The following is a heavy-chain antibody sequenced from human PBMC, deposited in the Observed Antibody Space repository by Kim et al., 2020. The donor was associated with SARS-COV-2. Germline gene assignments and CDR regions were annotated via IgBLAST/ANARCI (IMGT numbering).Heavy chain of an antibody. CDR2: IHYSGST. D-gene: IGHD3-22*01. J-gene: IGHJ4*02. CDR3: ASLLSDSSGYYLEYYFDY. V-gene: IGHV4-31*03. CDR1: GASISSGGYY. Sequence: SETLSLTCTVSGASISSGGYYWTWIRQHPGKGLEWIGYIHYSGSTFYNPSLKSRVSMSIDTSKNHFSLKLSSVTAADTAVFYCASLLSDSSGYYLEYYFDYWGQGTLFTVSS.